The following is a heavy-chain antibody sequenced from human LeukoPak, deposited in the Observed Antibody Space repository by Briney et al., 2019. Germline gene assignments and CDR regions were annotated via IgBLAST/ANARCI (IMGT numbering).Heavy chain of an antibody. D-gene: IGHD3-3*01. CDR1: GGSFSGYY. CDR2: INHSGST. V-gene: IGHV4-34*01. J-gene: IGHJ6*02. Sequence: SETLSLTCAVYGGSFSGYYWSWIRQPPGKGLEWIGEINHSGSTNYNPSLKSRVTISVDTSKNQFSLKLSSVTAADTAVYYCARGRHDFWSGYFYYYYYGMDVWGQGTTVTVSS. CDR3: ARGRHDFWSGYFYYYYYGMDV.